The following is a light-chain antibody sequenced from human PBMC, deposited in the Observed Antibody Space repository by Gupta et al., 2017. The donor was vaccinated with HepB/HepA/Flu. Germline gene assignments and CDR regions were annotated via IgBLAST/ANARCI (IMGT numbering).Light chain of an antibody. Sequence: QSVLTQPPSASGTPGQRVAISCSGSKSNIGSNHVSWYQQFPGMAPKLLIYRTNQRPSGGPDRVSASKSGTSASLAISGLRSEEEADYYCAVWDDSLRGHWVFGGGTRVTVL. V-gene: IGLV1-47*01. CDR2: RTN. CDR3: AVWDDSLRGHWV. J-gene: IGLJ3*02. CDR1: KSNIGSNH.